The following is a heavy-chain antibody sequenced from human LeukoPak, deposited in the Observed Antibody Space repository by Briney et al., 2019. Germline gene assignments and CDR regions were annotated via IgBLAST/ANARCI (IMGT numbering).Heavy chain of an antibody. Sequence: EASVKVSCKASGYTFTSYGISWVRQAPGQGLEWMGWISAYNGNTNYAQKLQGRVTMTTDTSTSTAYMELRSLRSDDTAVYYCARGGYCSSTSCYSRINFDYWGQGTLVTVSS. CDR1: GYTFTSYG. D-gene: IGHD2-2*01. J-gene: IGHJ4*02. CDR2: ISAYNGNT. CDR3: ARGGYCSSTSCYSRINFDY. V-gene: IGHV1-18*01.